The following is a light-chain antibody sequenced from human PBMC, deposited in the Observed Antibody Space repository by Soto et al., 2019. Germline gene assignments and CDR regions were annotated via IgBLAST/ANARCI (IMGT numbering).Light chain of an antibody. Sequence: EIVLTQSPATLSLSPGDRATLSCRASQSVRHYLAWYQQKPGQAPRLLIYDASNRATGIPARFSGSGSGTDFTLTISSLEPEDFAVYYCQQRSNWLITFGQGTRLEIK. CDR3: QQRSNWLIT. J-gene: IGKJ5*01. V-gene: IGKV3-11*01. CDR1: QSVRHY. CDR2: DAS.